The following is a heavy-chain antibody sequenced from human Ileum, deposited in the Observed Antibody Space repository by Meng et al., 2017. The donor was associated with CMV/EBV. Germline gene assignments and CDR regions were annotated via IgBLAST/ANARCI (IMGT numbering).Heavy chain of an antibody. V-gene: IGHV4-61*02. CDR1: GGSIGSGDYY. D-gene: IGHD1-1*01. CDR2: IHISGAT. CDR3: AREMSRTGFFDY. Sequence: QVQLPESGPGLVEPSETLSLTCTVSGGSIGSGDYYWSWIRQPAGKGLEWIGRIHISGATNYNPSLKSRVTMSVDTSKNQFSLKVRSVTAADTAVYYCAREMSRTGFFDYWGQGNLVTVSS. J-gene: IGHJ4*02.